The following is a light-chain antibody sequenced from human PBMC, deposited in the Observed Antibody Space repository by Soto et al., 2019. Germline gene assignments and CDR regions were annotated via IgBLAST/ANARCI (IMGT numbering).Light chain of an antibody. CDR2: DVS. CDR3: QQRSIWPLT. V-gene: IGKV3-11*01. J-gene: IGKJ4*01. Sequence: TLSLSPGERATLSCRASQSISNYLVWYQQKSGQAPRLLIYDVSNRATGIPARFSGSGSGTDFTLTISSLEPEDFAVYYCQQRSIWPLTFGGGTKVDIK. CDR1: QSISNY.